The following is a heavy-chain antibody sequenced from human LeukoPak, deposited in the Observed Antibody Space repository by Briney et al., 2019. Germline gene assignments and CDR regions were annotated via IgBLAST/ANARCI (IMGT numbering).Heavy chain of an antibody. CDR1: GFTFSSYA. D-gene: IGHD1-26*01. J-gene: IGHJ4*02. CDR2: ISGGGGST. CDR3: GKHRIVGANSGVDF. V-gene: IGHV3-23*01. Sequence: GGSLRLSCAASGFTFSSYAMCWVRQVPGKGLEWVSAISGGGGSTYFADSVKGRFTISRDNSKNTLYLQLNSLRAEDTAVYFCGKHRIVGANSGVDFLGQGTLVTVSS.